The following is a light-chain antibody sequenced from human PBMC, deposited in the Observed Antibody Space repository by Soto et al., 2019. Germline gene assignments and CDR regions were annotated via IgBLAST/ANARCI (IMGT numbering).Light chain of an antibody. CDR1: KNDIGVYDF. J-gene: IGLJ3*02. V-gene: IGLV2-8*01. CDR2: EVV. Sequence: QSALTQPPSASGSPGQSVTISCTGTKNDIGVYDFVSWYQHHPGKAPRLIIYEVVQRPSGVPDRFSGSKSGTSASLAITGLQAEDEADYYCQSYDSSLSGNWVFGGGTKVTVL. CDR3: QSYDSSLSGNWV.